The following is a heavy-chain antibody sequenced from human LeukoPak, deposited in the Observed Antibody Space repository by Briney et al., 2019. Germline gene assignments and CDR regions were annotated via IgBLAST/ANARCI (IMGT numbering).Heavy chain of an antibody. Sequence: ASVKVSCKASGYTFTSYGISWVRQAPGQGLEWMGWISAYNGNTNYAQKLQGRVTMTTDTSTSTAYMELRSLRSDDTAVYYCARDIVDILTGYYPYGAFDIWGQGTMVTVSS. CDR2: ISAYNGNT. D-gene: IGHD3-9*01. J-gene: IGHJ3*02. CDR1: GYTFTSYG. V-gene: IGHV1-18*04. CDR3: ARDIVDILTGYYPYGAFDI.